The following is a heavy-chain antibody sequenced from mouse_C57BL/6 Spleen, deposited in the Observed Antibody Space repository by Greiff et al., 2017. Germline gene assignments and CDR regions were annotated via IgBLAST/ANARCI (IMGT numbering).Heavy chain of an antibody. D-gene: IGHD1-1*01. Sequence: VQLVESGAELVRPGASVKLSCKASGYTFTDYYINWVKQRPGQGLEWIARIYPGSGNTYYNEKFKGKATLTAEKSSSTAYMQLSSLTSEDSAVYFCARLLRYYFDYWGQGTTLTVSS. CDR3: ARLLRYYFDY. J-gene: IGHJ2*01. CDR1: GYTFTDYY. CDR2: IYPGSGNT. V-gene: IGHV1-76*01.